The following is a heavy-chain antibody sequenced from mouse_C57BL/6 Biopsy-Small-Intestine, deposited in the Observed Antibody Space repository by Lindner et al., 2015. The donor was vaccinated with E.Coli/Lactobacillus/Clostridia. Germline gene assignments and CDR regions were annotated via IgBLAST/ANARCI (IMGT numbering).Heavy chain of an antibody. Sequence: VQLQESGPELVKPGASVKMSCKASDYSFTAYFMNWVKQSHGKSLEWIGRINPYNGDTFYNQKFKDKATLTVDKSSSTAHMELRSLTSEDSEFYYCARTPPDDNPWYFDVWGAGTTVTVSS. CDR2: INPYNGDT. J-gene: IGHJ1*01. CDR1: DYSFTAYF. V-gene: IGHV1-20*01. CDR3: ARTPPDDNPWYFDV. D-gene: IGHD1-3*01.